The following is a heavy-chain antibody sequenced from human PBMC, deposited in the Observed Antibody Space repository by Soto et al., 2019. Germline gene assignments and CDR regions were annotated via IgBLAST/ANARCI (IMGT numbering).Heavy chain of an antibody. CDR3: ARAESGGYFDY. Sequence: QVQLVESGGGVVQPGRSLRLSCAASGFTFSSYAMHWVRQAPGKGLEWVAVISYDGSNKYYADSVKGRFTISRDNSKNTLYLQMNSLRAEDTAVYYCARAESGGYFDYWGQGTLFTVSS. V-gene: IGHV3-30-3*01. CDR1: GFTFSSYA. J-gene: IGHJ4*02. D-gene: IGHD2-15*01. CDR2: ISYDGSNK.